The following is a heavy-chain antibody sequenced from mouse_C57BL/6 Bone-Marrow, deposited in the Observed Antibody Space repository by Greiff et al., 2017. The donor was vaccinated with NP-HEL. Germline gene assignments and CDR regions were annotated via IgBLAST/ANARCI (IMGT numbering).Heavy chain of an antibody. D-gene: IGHD2-4*01. CDR2: GQGLGWIG. V-gene: IGHV1-87*01. Sequence: QVHVKQSGPELARPWASVKISCQAFYTFSRRVHFAIRGTNYWMQWVKQRPGQGLGWIGAIFPGNGESSYNQKFKGKATLTSDKSSSTAYMQLSSLTSEDSAVYYCAWEAMITRRFAYWGQGTLVTVSA. J-gene: IGHJ3*01. CDR3: SEDSAVYYCAWEAMITRRFAY. CDR1: YTFSRRVH.